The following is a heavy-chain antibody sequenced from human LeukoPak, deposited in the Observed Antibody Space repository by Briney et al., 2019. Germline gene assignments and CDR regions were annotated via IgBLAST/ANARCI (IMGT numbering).Heavy chain of an antibody. V-gene: IGHV4-34*01. CDR1: GGSFSGYY. Sequence: KPSETLSLTCAVYGGSFSGYYWSWIRQPPGKGLEWIGEIKHSGSTNYTPSLKSRVTISVDTSKNQFSLKLSSVTAADTAVYYCARGLRNYYGSGSYFEPFDYWGQGTLVTVSS. J-gene: IGHJ4*02. D-gene: IGHD3-10*01. CDR2: IKHSGST. CDR3: ARGLRNYYGSGSYFEPFDY.